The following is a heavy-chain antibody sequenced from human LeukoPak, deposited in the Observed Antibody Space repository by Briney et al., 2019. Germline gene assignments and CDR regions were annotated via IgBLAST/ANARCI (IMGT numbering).Heavy chain of an antibody. J-gene: IGHJ6*03. CDR3: ARRSMVSNKHYYYYYYMDV. V-gene: IGHV4-34*01. CDR2: INHSGST. CDR1: GGSFSGYY. Sequence: SETLSLTCAVYGGSFSGYYWSWIRQPPGKGLEWIGEINHSGSTNYNPSLKSRVTISADTSKNQFSLKLSSVTAADTAVYYCARRSMVSNKHYYYYYYMDVWGKGTTVTVSS. D-gene: IGHD3-10*01.